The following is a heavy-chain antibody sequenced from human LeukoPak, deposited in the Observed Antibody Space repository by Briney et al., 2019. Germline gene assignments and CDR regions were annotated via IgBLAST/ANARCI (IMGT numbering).Heavy chain of an antibody. CDR3: ARDRRYYYDSSGYADY. CDR2: ISYDGSNK. J-gene: IGHJ4*02. D-gene: IGHD3-22*01. CDR1: GLTFSSYA. Sequence: GGSLRLSCAASGLTFSSYAMNWVRQASGKGLEWGAVISYDGSNKYYADSVKGRFTISRDNSKNTLYLQMNSLRAEDTAVYYCARDRRYYYDSSGYADYWGQGTLVTVSS. V-gene: IGHV3-30*04.